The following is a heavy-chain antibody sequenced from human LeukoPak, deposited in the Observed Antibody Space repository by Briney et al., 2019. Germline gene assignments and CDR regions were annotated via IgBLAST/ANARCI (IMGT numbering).Heavy chain of an antibody. CDR2: IYYSGST. CDR3: ARGWLPYYFDY. D-gene: IGHD6-19*01. CDR1: GGSISSYY. J-gene: IGHJ4*02. Sequence: SETLSLTCTVSGGSISSYYWSWIRQPPGKGLEWIGYIYYSGSTNYNPSLKSRVTISVDTSKNQFSLKLSFVTAADTAVYYCARGWLPYYFDYWGQGTLVTVSS. V-gene: IGHV4-59*01.